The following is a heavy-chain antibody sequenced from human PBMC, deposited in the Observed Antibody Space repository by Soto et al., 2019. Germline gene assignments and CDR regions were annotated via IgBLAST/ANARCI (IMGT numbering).Heavy chain of an antibody. CDR1: GFTFSSFW. Sequence: EVQLVESGGGLVQPGGSLRLSCAASGFTFSSFWMSWIRQAPGKGPELVANINPDGSLRRYVDSVRGRFTISRDNAKNSMSLRMNSLRAEDTAMHYCVGSGIHTDWGQGTLVTVSS. CDR3: VGSGIHTD. J-gene: IGHJ4*02. V-gene: IGHV3-7*03. CDR2: INPDGSLR. D-gene: IGHD3-10*01.